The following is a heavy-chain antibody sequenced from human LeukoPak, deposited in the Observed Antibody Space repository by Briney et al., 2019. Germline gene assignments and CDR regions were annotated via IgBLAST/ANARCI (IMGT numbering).Heavy chain of an antibody. CDR2: IYPGDSDT. J-gene: IGHJ6*03. CDR1: GYSFTSYW. V-gene: IGHV5-51*01. CDR3: ARSEQSYYYGSGSRYYYYYYYMDV. Sequence: GESLKISCKGSGYSFTSYWIGWVRQMPGKGLEWMGIIYPGDSDTRYSPSFQGQVTISADKSISTAYLQWSGLKASDTAMYYCARSEQSYYYGSGSRYYYYYYYMDVWGKGTTVTVSS. D-gene: IGHD3-10*01.